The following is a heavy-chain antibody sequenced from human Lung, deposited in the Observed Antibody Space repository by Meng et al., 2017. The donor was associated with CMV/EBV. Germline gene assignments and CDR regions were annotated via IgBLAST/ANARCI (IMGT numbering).Heavy chain of an antibody. CDR2: IKEDGSER. J-gene: IGHJ6*02. CDR3: VRGRGLDA. V-gene: IGHV3-7*01. D-gene: IGHD6-25*01. Sequence: GGSLRLSCAASGFSLSAYWMTWVRQAPGQGLEWVANIKEDGSERDNVDSVEGRFTISRDNSRNSLFLEMNSLRVGETAVYYCVRGRGLDAWGQGTTVTSP. CDR1: GFSLSAYW.